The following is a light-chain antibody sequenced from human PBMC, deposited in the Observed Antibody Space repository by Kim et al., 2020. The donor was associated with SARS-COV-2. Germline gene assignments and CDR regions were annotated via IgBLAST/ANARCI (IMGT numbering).Light chain of an antibody. J-gene: IGLJ1*01. CDR3: SSYAGSNNLYV. Sequence: QSVTISCTGPSSDVGGYNFVSWYQQHPGKAPKLMIYEVSKRPSGVPDRFSGSKSGNTASLTVSGLQAEDEAAYYCSSYAGSNNLYVFGTGTKVTVL. V-gene: IGLV2-8*01. CDR2: EVS. CDR1: SSDVGGYNF.